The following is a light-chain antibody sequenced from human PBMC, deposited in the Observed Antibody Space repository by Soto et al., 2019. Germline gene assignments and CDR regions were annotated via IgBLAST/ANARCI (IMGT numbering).Light chain of an antibody. V-gene: IGKV1-5*03. Sequence: DIQMTQSPSTLSASVGDRVTITCRASQSISSWVACYQQKPGKAPKRLIFEAFSLQSGVPSRFSGSGSGTEFTLSISSLQPDDFATYYCQPDYIYSAFGGGTKVEIK. CDR2: EAF. CDR3: QPDYIYSA. CDR1: QSISSW. J-gene: IGKJ4*01.